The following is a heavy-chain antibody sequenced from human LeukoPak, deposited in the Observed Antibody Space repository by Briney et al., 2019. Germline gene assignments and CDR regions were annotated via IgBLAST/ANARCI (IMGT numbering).Heavy chain of an antibody. CDR3: TTDYPPLYGYYYYGMDV. D-gene: IGHD2-15*01. J-gene: IGHJ6*02. V-gene: IGHV3-15*01. CDR1: GFTFSNAW. CDR2: IKSKTDGGTT. Sequence: GGSLRFSCAASGFTFSNAWMSWVRQAPGKGLEWVGRIKSKTDGGTTDYAAPVKGRFTISRDDSKNTLYLQMNSLKTEDTAVYYCTTDYPPLYGYYYYGMDVWGQGTTVTVSS.